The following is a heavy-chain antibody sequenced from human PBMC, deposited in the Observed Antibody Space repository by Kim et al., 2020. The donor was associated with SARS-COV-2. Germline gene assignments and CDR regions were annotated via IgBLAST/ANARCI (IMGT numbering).Heavy chain of an antibody. CDR2: ST. J-gene: IGHJ4*02. D-gene: IGHD6-13*01. CDR3: ASAAGTPHDY. V-gene: IGHV4-34*01. Sequence: STNYNPSLKSRVTISVDTSKNQFSLKLSSVTAADTAVYYCASAAGTPHDYWGQGTLVTVSS.